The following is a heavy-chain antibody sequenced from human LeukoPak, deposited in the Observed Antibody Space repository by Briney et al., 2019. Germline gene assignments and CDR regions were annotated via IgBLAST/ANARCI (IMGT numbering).Heavy chain of an antibody. D-gene: IGHD2-2*01. V-gene: IGHV4-39*02. J-gene: IGHJ5*02. Sequence: TSETLSLTCTVSGVSISSSNSYWGWIRQPPGKGLEWIGSIYYSGNTYYNASLKSQVSISIDTSKNQFSLKLTSVTAADTAVYYCAREPWGVPSSSVWSDPWGQGTLVTVSS. CDR2: IYYSGNT. CDR1: GVSISSSNSY. CDR3: AREPWGVPSSSVWSDP.